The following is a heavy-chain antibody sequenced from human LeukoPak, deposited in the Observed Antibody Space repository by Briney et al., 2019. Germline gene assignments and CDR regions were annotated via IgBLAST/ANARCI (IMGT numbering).Heavy chain of an antibody. V-gene: IGHV4-34*01. CDR1: GGSFSGYY. CDR3: AGRKRRAVAGSTDDY. D-gene: IGHD6-19*01. CDR2: INHSGST. J-gene: IGHJ4*02. Sequence: SETLSLTCAVYGGSFSGYYWSWIRQPPGKGLEWIGEINHSGSTNYNPSLKSRVTISVDTSKNQFSLKLSSVTAADTAVYYCAGRKRRAVAGSTDDYWGQGTLVTVSS.